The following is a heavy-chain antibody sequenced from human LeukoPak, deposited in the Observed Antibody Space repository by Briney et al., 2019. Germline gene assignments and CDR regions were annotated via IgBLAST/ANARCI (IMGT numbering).Heavy chain of an antibody. V-gene: IGHV3-33*08. CDR2: IWYDGSNK. D-gene: IGHD6-19*01. CDR1: GFTFSSYS. CDR3: AREGSSGWSQFDY. Sequence: GGSLRLSCAASGFTFSSYSTNWVRQAPGKGLEWVAVIWYDGSNKYYADSVEGRFTISRDNSKNTLYLQMNSLRAEDTAVYYCAREGSSGWSQFDYWGQGTLVTVSS. J-gene: IGHJ4*02.